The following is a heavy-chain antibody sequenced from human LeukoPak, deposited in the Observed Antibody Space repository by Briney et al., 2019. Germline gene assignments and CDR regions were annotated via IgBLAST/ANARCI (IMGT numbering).Heavy chain of an antibody. J-gene: IGHJ4*02. CDR2: ITPSGDGT. CDR1: GYRLTSYF. V-gene: IGHV1-46*01. D-gene: IGHD1-1*01. Sequence: GASVKVSCKSSGYRLTSYFMHWVRQAPGHGLEWMGVITPSGDGTSYTQKFQGRVTMTRDMSTSTDFMELTSLRSEDSALYFCTREFPSTGYFDYWGQGTLVTVSS. CDR3: TREFPSTGYFDY.